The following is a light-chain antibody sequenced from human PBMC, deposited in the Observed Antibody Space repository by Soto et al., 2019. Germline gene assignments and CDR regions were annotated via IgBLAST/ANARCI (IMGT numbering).Light chain of an antibody. J-gene: IGKJ4*01. V-gene: IGKV3-11*01. CDR1: QSVSSY. CDR3: QQSSNWPRLT. Sequence: EIVLTQSPATLSLSPVERAPLSSRPSQSVSSYLAWYQQKPGQAPRLIIYDAYNRATGIPARFSGSGSGTDFTLTISSLEPEDFAVYYCQQSSNWPRLTFGGGTKVDIK. CDR2: DAY.